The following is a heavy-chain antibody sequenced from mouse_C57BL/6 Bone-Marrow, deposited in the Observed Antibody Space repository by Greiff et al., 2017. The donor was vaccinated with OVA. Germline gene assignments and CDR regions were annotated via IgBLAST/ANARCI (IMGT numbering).Heavy chain of an antibody. CDR1: GFTFSSYA. Sequence: EVMLVESGAGLVKPGGSLKLSCAASGFTFSSYAMSWVRQTPEKRLEWVAYISSGGDYIYYADTVKGRFTISRDNARNTLYLQMSSLKSEDTAMYYCTRDRGLLRDFDYWGQGTTLTVSS. J-gene: IGHJ2*01. CDR2: ISSGGDYI. V-gene: IGHV5-9-1*02. CDR3: TRDRGLLRDFDY. D-gene: IGHD2-3*01.